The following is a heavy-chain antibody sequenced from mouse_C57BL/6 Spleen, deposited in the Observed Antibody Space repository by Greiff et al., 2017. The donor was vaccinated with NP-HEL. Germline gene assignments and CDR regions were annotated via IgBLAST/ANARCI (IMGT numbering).Heavy chain of an antibody. CDR3: ARDGVYGSSSYWYFDV. V-gene: IGHV5-6*02. J-gene: IGHJ1*03. Sequence: DVKLVESGGDLVKPGGSLKLSCAASGFTFSSYGMSWVRQTPDKRLEWVATISSGGSYTYYPDSVKGRFTISRDNAKNTLYLQMSSLKSEDTAMYYCARDGVYGSSSYWYFDVWGTGTTVTVSS. CDR1: GFTFSSYG. D-gene: IGHD1-1*01. CDR2: ISSGGSYT.